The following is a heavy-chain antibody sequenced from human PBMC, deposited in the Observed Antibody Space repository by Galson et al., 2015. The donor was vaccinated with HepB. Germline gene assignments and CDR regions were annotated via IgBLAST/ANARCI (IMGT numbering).Heavy chain of an antibody. CDR2: ISYDGSNK. D-gene: IGHD3-22*01. V-gene: IGHV3-30*18. CDR3: AKDVGYYDSSGYFPFDY. J-gene: IGHJ4*02. CDR1: GFTFSSYG. Sequence: SLRLSCAASGFTFSSYGMHWVRQAPGKGLEWVAVISYDGSNKYYADSVKGRFTISRDNSKNTLYLQMNSLRAEDTAVYYCAKDVGYYDSSGYFPFDYWGQGTLVTVSS.